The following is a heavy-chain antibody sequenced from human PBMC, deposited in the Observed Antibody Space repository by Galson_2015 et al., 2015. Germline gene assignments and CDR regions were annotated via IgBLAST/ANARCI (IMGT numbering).Heavy chain of an antibody. CDR3: ARLASGDYGDYVYYFAN. J-gene: IGHJ4*02. Sequence: SVKVSCKASGDSFSTYGINWVRQAPGQGLEWMGGIIPISDTSNYAQKFQGRVTITADKSTSTAYMELTSLRSEDTAIYYCARLASGDYGDYVYYFANWGQGTLVTITS. CDR2: IIPISDTS. D-gene: IGHD4-17*01. CDR1: GDSFSTYG. V-gene: IGHV1-69*06.